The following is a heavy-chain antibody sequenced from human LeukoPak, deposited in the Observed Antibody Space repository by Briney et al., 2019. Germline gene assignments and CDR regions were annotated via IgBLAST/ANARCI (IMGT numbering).Heavy chain of an antibody. CDR2: ISYDGSNK. Sequence: GGSLRLSCAASGFTFSSYGMHWVRQAPGNGLEWVAVISYDGSNKYYADSVKGRFTISRDNSKNTLYLQMNSLRAEDTAVYYCAKWLGLEGYWGQGTLVTVSS. J-gene: IGHJ4*02. CDR3: AKWLGLEGY. CDR1: GFTFSSYG. D-gene: IGHD6-19*01. V-gene: IGHV3-30*18.